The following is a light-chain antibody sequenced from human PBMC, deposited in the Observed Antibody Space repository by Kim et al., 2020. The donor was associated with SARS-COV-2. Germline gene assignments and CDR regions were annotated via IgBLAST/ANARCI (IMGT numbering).Light chain of an antibody. CDR1: HGVSSSY. J-gene: IGKJ2*01. CDR2: GAS. Sequence: LSPGARATLSCSASHGVSSSYLAWYQQNPGQTPRLLIYGASNRATDIPDRFSGSGSGTDFSLTISRLEPEDFAVYYCQQYGSSPYTFGQGTKLEIK. V-gene: IGKV3-20*01. CDR3: QQYGSSPYT.